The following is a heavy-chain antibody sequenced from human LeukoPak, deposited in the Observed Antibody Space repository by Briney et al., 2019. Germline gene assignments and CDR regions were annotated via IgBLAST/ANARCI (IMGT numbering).Heavy chain of an antibody. Sequence: SVKVSCKASGYTFTYRYLHWVRQAPGQALEWMGWITPFNGNTNYAQKFQDRVTITRDRPMSTAYMQLSSLRSEDTAMYYCASPANYSDFDIWGQGPMVTVSS. J-gene: IGHJ3*02. CDR2: ITPFNGNT. CDR1: GYTFTYRY. D-gene: IGHD4-11*01. V-gene: IGHV1-45*02. CDR3: ASPANYSDFDI.